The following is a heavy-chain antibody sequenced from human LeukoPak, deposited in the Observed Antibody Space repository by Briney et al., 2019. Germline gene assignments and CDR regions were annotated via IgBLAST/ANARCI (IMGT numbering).Heavy chain of an antibody. CDR3: AIIWFGEYPFDY. V-gene: IGHV4-34*01. CDR1: GGSFSGYY. CDR2: INHSGST. Sequence: SETLSLTCAVYGGSFSGYYWSWIRQPPGKGLEWIGEINHSGSTNYNPSLKSRVTISVDTSKNQFSLKLSSVTAADTAVYYCAIIWFGEYPFDYWGQGTLVTVSS. D-gene: IGHD3-10*01. J-gene: IGHJ4*02.